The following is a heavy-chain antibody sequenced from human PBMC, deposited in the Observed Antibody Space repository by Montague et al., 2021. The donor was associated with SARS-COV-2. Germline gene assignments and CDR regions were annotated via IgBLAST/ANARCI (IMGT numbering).Heavy chain of an antibody. CDR2: IYYSGST. CDR1: GGSISSSGYY. D-gene: IGHD1-7*01. Sequence: SETLSLTCTVSGGSISSSGYYWGWIRQPPGKGLEWIGSIYYSGSTYYNPSLKSRVTISVDTSKNQFSLKLSSVTAADTAVYYCARDQRYNWNYHYYYGMDVWGQGTTVTVSS. J-gene: IGHJ6*02. V-gene: IGHV4-39*07. CDR3: ARDQRYNWNYHYYYGMDV.